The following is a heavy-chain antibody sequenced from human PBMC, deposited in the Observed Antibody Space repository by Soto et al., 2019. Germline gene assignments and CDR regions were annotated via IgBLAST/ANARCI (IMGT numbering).Heavy chain of an antibody. CDR3: AKVNYDFWSGYPIYYFDY. J-gene: IGHJ4*02. V-gene: IGHV3-23*01. Sequence: PGGSLRLSCAASGFTFSSYAMSWVRQAPGKGLEWVSAISGSGGSTYYADSVKGRFTISRDNSKNTLYLQMNSLRAEDTAVYYCAKVNYDFWSGYPIYYFDYWGQGTRVIVSS. D-gene: IGHD3-3*01. CDR1: GFTFSSYA. CDR2: ISGSGGST.